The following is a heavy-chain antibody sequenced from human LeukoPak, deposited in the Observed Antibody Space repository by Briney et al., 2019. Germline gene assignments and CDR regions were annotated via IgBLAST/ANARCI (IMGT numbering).Heavy chain of an antibody. J-gene: IGHJ3*02. CDR2: IYPGDSDT. D-gene: IGHD6-13*01. CDR3: ARHRGSSWDHDAFDI. CDR1: VYSFTSYW. V-gene: IGHV5-51*01. Sequence: GESLKISCKGSVYSFTSYWIGWVRQMPGKGLEWMGIIYPGDSDTRYSPSFQGQVTISADKSISTAYLQWSSLKASDTAMYYCARHRGSSWDHDAFDIWGQGTMVTVSS.